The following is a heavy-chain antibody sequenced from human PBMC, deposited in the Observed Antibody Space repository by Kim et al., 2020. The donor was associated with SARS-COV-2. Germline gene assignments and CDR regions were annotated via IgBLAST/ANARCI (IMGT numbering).Heavy chain of an antibody. D-gene: IGHD5-12*01. Sequence: ASVKVSCKASGYTFTSYAMNWVRQAPGQGLEWMGWINTNTGNPTYAQGFTGRFVFSLDTSVSTAYLQISSLKAEDTAVYYCARGRRILETPLISGYDAMANNWFDPWGQGTLVTVSS. CDR1: GYTFTSYA. V-gene: IGHV7-4-1*02. J-gene: IGHJ5*02. CDR3: ARGRRILETPLISGYDAMANNWFDP. CDR2: INTNTGNP.